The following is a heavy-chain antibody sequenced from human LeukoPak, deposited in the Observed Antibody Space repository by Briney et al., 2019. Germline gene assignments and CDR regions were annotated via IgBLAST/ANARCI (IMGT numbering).Heavy chain of an antibody. D-gene: IGHD3-10*01. CDR1: GGSISSSSYY. J-gene: IGHJ6*02. Sequence: PSETLSLTCTVSGGSISSSSYYWGWIRQPPGKGLEWIGSIYYSGSTYYNPSLKSRVTISVDTSKNQFSLKLSSVTAADTAVYYCAREITMVRGSHYGMDVWGQGTTVTVS. V-gene: IGHV4-39*07. CDR2: IYYSGST. CDR3: AREITMVRGSHYGMDV.